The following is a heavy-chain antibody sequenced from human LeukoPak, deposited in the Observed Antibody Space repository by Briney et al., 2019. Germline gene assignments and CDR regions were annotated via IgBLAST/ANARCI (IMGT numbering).Heavy chain of an antibody. CDR1: GYTFTSYY. Sequence: GASVKVSCKASGYTFTSYYMHWVRQAPGQGLEWMGIINPSGGSTSYAQKFQGRVTMTRDTSTSTVYMELSSLRSEDTAVYYCARDRNLHDSSGYYLGYWGQGTLVTVSS. V-gene: IGHV1-46*01. CDR3: ARDRNLHDSSGYYLGY. J-gene: IGHJ4*02. D-gene: IGHD3-22*01. CDR2: INPSGGST.